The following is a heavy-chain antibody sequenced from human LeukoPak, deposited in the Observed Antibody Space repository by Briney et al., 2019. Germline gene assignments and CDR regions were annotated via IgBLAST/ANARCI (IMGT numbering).Heavy chain of an antibody. CDR1: GFSLTTSGVG. CDR3: AHSRRPVAIRWFGP. D-gene: IGHD2-2*01. J-gene: IGHJ5*02. Sequence: SGPTLVKPTQTLTLTCTFSGFSLTTSGVGVGWIRQPPGEALEWLAVINWNDDKRYSPSLKSRLTITKDTSKNQVVLTMTNMDPVDTATYYCAHSRRPVAIRWFGPWGQGTLVTVSS. CDR2: INWNDDK. V-gene: IGHV2-5*01.